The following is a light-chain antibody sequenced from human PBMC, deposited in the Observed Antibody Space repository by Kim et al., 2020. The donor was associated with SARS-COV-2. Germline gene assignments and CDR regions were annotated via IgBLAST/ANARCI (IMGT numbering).Light chain of an antibody. V-gene: IGLV3-1*01. CDR1: NVGEKY. CDR3: QAWDSRRV. CDR2: QNY. J-gene: IGLJ3*02. Sequence: SYELTQPPSVSVSPGQTATFTCSGDNVGEKYICGYQQKPGQSPVLIIYQNYKQPSGVPERFSASNSGNTATLTISGPQAMDEADYYCQAWDSRRVLGGGT.